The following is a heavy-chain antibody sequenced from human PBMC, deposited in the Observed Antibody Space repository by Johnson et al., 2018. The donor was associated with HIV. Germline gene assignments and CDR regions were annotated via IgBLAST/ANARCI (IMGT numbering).Heavy chain of an antibody. CDR1: GFTFSSYA. J-gene: IGHJ3*02. CDR2: IKQDGSEK. Sequence: VQLVESGGGVVRPGRSLRLSCAASGFTFSSYAMHWVRQAPGKGLEWVANIKQDGSEKYYVDSVTGRFTISRDNAKNSLYLQRNSLRAEDTAVYYCAREPGRRELRRDAFDIWGQGTMVTVSS. D-gene: IGHD1-26*01. V-gene: IGHV3-7*01. CDR3: AREPGRRELRRDAFDI.